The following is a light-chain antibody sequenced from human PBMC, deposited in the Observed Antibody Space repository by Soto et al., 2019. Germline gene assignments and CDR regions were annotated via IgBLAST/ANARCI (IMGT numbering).Light chain of an antibody. CDR1: QSVGSN. CDR3: QQYNNWPPDRT. CDR2: GAS. V-gene: IGKV3-15*01. J-gene: IGKJ1*01. Sequence: EIVMTQSPATLSVSPGERATLSCRASQSVGSNLAWYQLKPGQAPRLLFYGASTRATGIPARFSGSGSGTDFTLTISSLQSEDFAIYFCQQYNNWPPDRTFGQGTKVEIK.